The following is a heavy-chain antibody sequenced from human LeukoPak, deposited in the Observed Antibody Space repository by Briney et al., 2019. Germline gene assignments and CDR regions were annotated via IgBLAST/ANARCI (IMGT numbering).Heavy chain of an antibody. CDR1: GFTVSSYA. CDR3: AKDRVAIFRAVTTHWFDP. V-gene: IGHV3-23*01. D-gene: IGHD3-3*01. Sequence: GGSLRLSCAASGFTVSSYAMNWVRQAPGKGLEWVSGISSNGDNTYYADSVKGRFTISRDNSKKTLYLQMTSLRPEDTAVYYCAKDRVAIFRAVTTHWFDPWGQGALVTVSS. CDR2: ISSNGDNT. J-gene: IGHJ5*02.